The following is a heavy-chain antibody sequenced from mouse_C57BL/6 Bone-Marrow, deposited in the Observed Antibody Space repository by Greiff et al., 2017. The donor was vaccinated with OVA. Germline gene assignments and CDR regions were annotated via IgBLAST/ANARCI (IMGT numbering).Heavy chain of an antibody. CDR2: ISSGSSTI. CDR1: GFTFSDYG. CDR3: ARLRAY. Sequence: EVKVVESGGGLVKPGGSLKLSCAASGFTFSDYGMHWVRQAPEKGLEWVAYISSGSSTIYYADTVKGRFTISRDNAKNTLFLQMTSLRSEDTAMYYCARLRAYWGQGTLVTVSA. V-gene: IGHV5-17*01. J-gene: IGHJ3*01.